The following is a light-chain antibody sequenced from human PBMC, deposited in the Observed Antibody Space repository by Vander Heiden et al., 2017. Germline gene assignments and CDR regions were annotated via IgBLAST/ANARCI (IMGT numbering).Light chain of an antibody. V-gene: IGKV3-20*01. Sequence: DIVLTQSPCTLSSPPGARATRSCWTSQNVITSYLGWYQHQPSQPPTPLIHGASSRATGIPDRFSGSGCGRDFTLTISRLESEDCAVYYCQTYATYVFTFGPGTKVDLK. CDR2: GAS. J-gene: IGKJ3*01. CDR1: QNVITSY. CDR3: QTYATYVFT.